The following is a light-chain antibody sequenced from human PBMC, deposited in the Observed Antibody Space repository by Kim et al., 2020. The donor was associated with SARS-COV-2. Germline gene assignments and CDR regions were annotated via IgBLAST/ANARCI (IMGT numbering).Light chain of an antibody. Sequence: PGAKIHIYCLGRGSNLASYLVNWNQPLPGAAPKLFICSIDERPSGVPDRFSGSKSGTSAPLAISGLQSEDEGEYYCAAWDNSLVVLFGGGTQLTVL. V-gene: IGLV1-44*01. J-gene: IGLJ2*01. CDR3: AAWDNSLVVL. CDR1: GSNLASYL. CDR2: SID.